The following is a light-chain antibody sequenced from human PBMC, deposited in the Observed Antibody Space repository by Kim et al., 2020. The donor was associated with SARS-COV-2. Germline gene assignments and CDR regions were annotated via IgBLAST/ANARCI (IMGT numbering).Light chain of an antibody. CDR3: KSRDTSDDHLGV. V-gene: IGLV3-19*01. J-gene: IGLJ3*02. Sequence: SSELTQDPAVSVALGQTVRITCQGDSLRNYYASWYQQKPRQAPVLVIYGKNNRPSGIPDRFSVSNSGNTASLTITGAQAEDEADYYCKSRDTSDDHLGVFGGGTKLTVL. CDR1: SLRNYY. CDR2: GKN.